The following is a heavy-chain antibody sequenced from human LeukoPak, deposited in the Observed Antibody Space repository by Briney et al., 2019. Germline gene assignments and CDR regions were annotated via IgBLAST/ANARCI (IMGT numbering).Heavy chain of an antibody. CDR1: GGSISSYY. CDR2: IYYSGST. J-gene: IGHJ4*02. CDR3: AREENYYDSSGYSYFDY. V-gene: IGHV4-59*01. D-gene: IGHD3-22*01. Sequence: SETLSLICTVSGGSISSYYWSWIRQPPGKGLEWIGYIYYSGSTNYNPSLKSRVTISVDTSKNQCSLRLSSVTAADTAVYYCAREENYYDSSGYSYFDYWGQGTLVTVSS.